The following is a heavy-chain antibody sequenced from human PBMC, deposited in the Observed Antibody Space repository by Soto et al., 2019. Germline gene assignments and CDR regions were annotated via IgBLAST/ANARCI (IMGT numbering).Heavy chain of an antibody. CDR1: GYTFTSYY. V-gene: IGHV1-46*01. CDR2: INPSGGST. J-gene: IGHJ4*02. Sequence: ASVKVSCKASGYTFTSYYMDWVRQAPGQGLEWMGIINPSGGSTSYAQKFQGRVTMTRDTSTSTVYMELSSLSSEDTVVYYCAIVWWIAAAGPDPDFCFCGQGTLVTSPQ. CDR3: AIVWWIAAAGPDPDFCF. D-gene: IGHD6-13*01.